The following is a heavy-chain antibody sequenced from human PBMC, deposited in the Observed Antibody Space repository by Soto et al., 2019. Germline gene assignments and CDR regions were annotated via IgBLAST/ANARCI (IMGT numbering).Heavy chain of an antibody. CDR3: ARDGGYCSGGSCQPLDY. J-gene: IGHJ4*02. Sequence: QVQLVQSGAEVKKPGSSVKVSCKASGGTFSSYAISWVRQAPGQGVEWMGGIIPIFGTENYAQKFQGRVTIPADESTSTAYMELSSLRSEDTAVYYCARDGGYCSGGSCQPLDYWGQGTLVTVSS. CDR2: IIPIFGTE. D-gene: IGHD2-15*01. CDR1: GGTFSSYA. V-gene: IGHV1-69*12.